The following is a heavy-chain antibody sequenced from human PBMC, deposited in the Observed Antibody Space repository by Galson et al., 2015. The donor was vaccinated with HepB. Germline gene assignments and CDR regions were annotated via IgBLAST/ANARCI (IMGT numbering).Heavy chain of an antibody. J-gene: IGHJ4*02. Sequence: SVKVSCKASGYTFTSYAMHWVRQAPGQRLEWMGWINVGNGNTKYSQKFQGRVTITRDTSASTAYMELSSLRSEDTAVYYCARDRAVTSPFDYWGQGTLVTVSS. CDR2: INVGNGNT. V-gene: IGHV1-3*01. CDR3: ARDRAVTSPFDY. CDR1: GYTFTSYA. D-gene: IGHD4-17*01.